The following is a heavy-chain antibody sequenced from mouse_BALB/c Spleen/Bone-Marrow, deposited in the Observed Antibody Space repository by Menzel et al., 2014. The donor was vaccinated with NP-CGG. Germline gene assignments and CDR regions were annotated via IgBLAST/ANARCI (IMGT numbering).Heavy chain of an antibody. Sequence: EVMLVESGGGLVQPGGSLKISCAASGFTFXSYGMSWVRQTPDKRLDLVATINSNGGSTYYPDSVKGRFTISRDNAKNTLYLRMSSLKSEDTAMYYCARDNYYDYDGFAYWGQGTLVTVSA. CDR1: GFTFXSYG. CDR3: ARDNYYDYDGFAY. J-gene: IGHJ3*01. CDR2: INSNGGST. D-gene: IGHD2-4*01. V-gene: IGHV5-6-3*01.